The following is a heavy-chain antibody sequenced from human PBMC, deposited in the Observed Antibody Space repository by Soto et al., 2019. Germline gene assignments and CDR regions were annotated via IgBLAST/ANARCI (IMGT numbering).Heavy chain of an antibody. J-gene: IGHJ5*02. CDR3: SRDLTRSANCIDP. CDR2: IYYTGKT. Sequence: PSETLSLTCSVSGDYINVGGYYWTWIRQRPGTGLEWMGYIYYTGKTFYNPSLESRLTMSVDKSKNQFSLRLTSVAAADTAVYFCSRDLTRSANCIDPWGQGTLVTVSS. V-gene: IGHV4-30-4*01. CDR1: GDYINVGGYY. D-gene: IGHD2-2*01.